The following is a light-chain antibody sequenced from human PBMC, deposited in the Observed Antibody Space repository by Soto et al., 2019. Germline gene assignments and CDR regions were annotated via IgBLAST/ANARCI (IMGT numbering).Light chain of an antibody. Sequence: QSALTQPPSVSAAPGQKVTISCSGSSSSSHIGHHSVSWYQHLPGTAPKLLIYDNDQRPSGIPARFSGSKSATSATLDITGLQTGDEADYYCGTWDTGLRAYVLGTGTKLTVL. CDR2: DND. CDR1: SSSSHIGHHS. J-gene: IGLJ1*01. V-gene: IGLV1-51*01. CDR3: GTWDTGLRAYV.